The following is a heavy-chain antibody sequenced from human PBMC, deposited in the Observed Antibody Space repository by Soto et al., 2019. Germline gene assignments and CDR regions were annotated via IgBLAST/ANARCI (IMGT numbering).Heavy chain of an antibody. CDR1: GGSISSSSYY. J-gene: IGHJ5*02. V-gene: IGHV4-39*01. Sequence: PSETLSLTCTVSGGSISSSSYYWGWIRQPPGKGLEWIGSIYYSGSTYYNPSLKSRVTISVDTSKNQFSLKLSSVTAADTAVYYCARHGGVAAAGRRPYWFDPWGQGTLVTVSS. CDR3: ARHGGVAAAGRRPYWFDP. CDR2: IYYSGST. D-gene: IGHD6-13*01.